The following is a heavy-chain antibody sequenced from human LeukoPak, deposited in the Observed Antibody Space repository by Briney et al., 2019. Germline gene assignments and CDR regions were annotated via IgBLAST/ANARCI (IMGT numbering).Heavy chain of an antibody. CDR3: ARVVTYYGSGSYDNYYYYMDA. Sequence: NPSETLSLTCTVSGGSISSYYWSWIRQPPGKGLEWIGYIYYSGSTNYNPSLKSRVTISVDTSKNQFSLKLSSVTAADTAVYYCARVVTYYGSGSYDNYYYYMDAWGKGTTVTISS. V-gene: IGHV4-59*01. CDR2: IYYSGST. D-gene: IGHD3-10*01. J-gene: IGHJ6*03. CDR1: GGSISSYY.